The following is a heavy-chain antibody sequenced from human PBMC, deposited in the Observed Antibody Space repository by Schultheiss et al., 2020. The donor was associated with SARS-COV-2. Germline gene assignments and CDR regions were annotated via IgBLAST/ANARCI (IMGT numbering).Heavy chain of an antibody. J-gene: IGHJ4*02. Sequence: SETLSLTCTVSGGSISSYYWSWIRQPPGKGLEWIGYFYYTGSTNYNPSLKSRVTISVDTSKNQFSLKLSSVTAADTAVYYCARDHWDIVVVPAAIDYFDYWGQGTLVTVSS. CDR2: FYYTGST. D-gene: IGHD2-2*01. V-gene: IGHV4-59*01. CDR1: GGSISSYY. CDR3: ARDHWDIVVVPAAIDYFDY.